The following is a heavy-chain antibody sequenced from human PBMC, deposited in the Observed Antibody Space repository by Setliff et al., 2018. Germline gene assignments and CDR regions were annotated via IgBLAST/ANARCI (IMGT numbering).Heavy chain of an antibody. CDR2: ISQSGSG. CDR3: RQAVVGRDVFDI. Sequence: SETLSLTCNVYGGSFDTYYWSWVRQPPGKGLEWFGEISQSGSGDYNPSFKGRVTISVDTSKKQFSLTLTSVTAADTALYYCRQAVVGRDVFDIWGQGTVVTVSS. J-gene: IGHJ3*02. D-gene: IGHD1-1*01. V-gene: IGHV4-34*01. CDR1: GGSFDTYY.